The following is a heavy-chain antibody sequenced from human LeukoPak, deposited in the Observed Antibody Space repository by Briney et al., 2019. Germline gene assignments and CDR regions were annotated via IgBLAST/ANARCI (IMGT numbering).Heavy chain of an antibody. CDR2: ISSSSSYI. CDR1: GFTFSSYS. J-gene: IGHJ6*04. Sequence: GGSLRLSCAASGFTFSSYSMNWVRQAPGKGLEWVSSISSSSSYIYYADSVKGRFTISRDNAKNSLYLQMNSLRAEDTAVYYCARATHDYGDYADYYYYYGMDVWGKGTTVTVSS. D-gene: IGHD4-17*01. V-gene: IGHV3-21*01. CDR3: ARATHDYGDYADYYYYYGMDV.